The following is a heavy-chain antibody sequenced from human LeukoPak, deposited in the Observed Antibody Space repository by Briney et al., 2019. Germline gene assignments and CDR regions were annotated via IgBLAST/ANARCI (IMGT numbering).Heavy chain of an antibody. CDR1: GFTFSTYS. D-gene: IGHD1/OR15-1a*01. J-gene: IGHJ4*02. V-gene: IGHV3-48*04. CDR3: ARTREQVLLLPHPFDH. Sequence: GGSLRLSCTASGFTFSTYSMNWLRQAPGKGPEWLAYISSRTMFYADSVKGRFTIFRDNTKNSLYLQMNGLSVEDTALYYCARTREQVLLLPHPFDHWGQGTLVTVSS. CDR2: ISSRTM.